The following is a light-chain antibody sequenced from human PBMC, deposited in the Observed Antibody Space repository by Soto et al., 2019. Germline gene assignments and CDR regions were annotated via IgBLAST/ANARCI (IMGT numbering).Light chain of an antibody. CDR1: QSISSY. J-gene: IGKJ1*01. CDR2: AAS. V-gene: IGKV1-39*01. CDR3: QQSYRTPRT. Sequence: DIQMTQSPSSLSASVGDRVTITCRASQSISSYLNWYQQKPGKAPKLLIYAASSLQSGVPSRFSGGGSGTDFTLSISSLQPEEFATYYCQQSYRTPRTFGQGTKVEIK.